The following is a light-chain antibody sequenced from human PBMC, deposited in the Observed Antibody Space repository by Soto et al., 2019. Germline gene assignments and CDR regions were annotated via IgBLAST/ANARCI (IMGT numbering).Light chain of an antibody. Sequence: EIVMTQSPATLSVSPGERATLTCRASQSLSINLAWYQQKPCQAPWILIYSASTRATGIPSRFSGSGSGTEFTLTISSLQSEDFAVYYCQQYNNWPVFGQGTKVDIK. J-gene: IGKJ1*01. CDR1: QSLSIN. V-gene: IGKV3-15*01. CDR2: SAS. CDR3: QQYNNWPV.